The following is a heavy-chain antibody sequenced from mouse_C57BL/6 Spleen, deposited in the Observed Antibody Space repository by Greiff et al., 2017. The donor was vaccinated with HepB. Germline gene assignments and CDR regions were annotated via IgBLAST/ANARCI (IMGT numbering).Heavy chain of an antibody. V-gene: IGHV5-9-1*02. CDR3: TRVGTVGNFDY. CDR2: ISSGGDYI. Sequence: EVMLVESGEGLVKPGGSLKLSCAASGFTFSSYAMSWVRQTPEKRLEWVAYISSGGDYIYYADTVKGRFTISRDNARNTLYLQMSSLKSEDTAMYYCTRVGTVGNFDYWGQGTTLTVSS. J-gene: IGHJ2*01. D-gene: IGHD1-1*01. CDR1: GFTFSSYA.